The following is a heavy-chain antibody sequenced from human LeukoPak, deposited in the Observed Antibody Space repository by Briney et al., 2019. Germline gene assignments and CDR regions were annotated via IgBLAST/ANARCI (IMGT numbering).Heavy chain of an antibody. CDR2: IYSDDST. J-gene: IGHJ3*02. V-gene: IGHV3-53*04. Sequence: PGGSLRLSCAASGFTVSSNYMSWVRHAPGKGLEWVSVIYSDDSTYYADSVKGRFTISRHNSKNTLYLQMNSLRAEDTAVYYCARGGYSGYDRDAFDIWGQGTMVTVSS. CDR1: GFTVSSNY. CDR3: ARGGYSGYDRDAFDI. D-gene: IGHD5-12*01.